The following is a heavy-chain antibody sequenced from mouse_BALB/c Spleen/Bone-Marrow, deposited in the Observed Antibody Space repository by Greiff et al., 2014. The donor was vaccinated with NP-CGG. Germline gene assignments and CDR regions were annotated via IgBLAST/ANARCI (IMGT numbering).Heavy chain of an antibody. CDR3: ARGSPY. V-gene: IGHV1S81*02. D-gene: IGHD6-2*01. J-gene: IGHJ3*01. CDR1: GYTFTNCY. Sequence: VQLQQSGAELVKPGASVKLSCKTSGYTFTNCYIYWVKQRPGQGLGWIGEINPGNGGTNFNERFKSKATLTVDKSSTTAYILLTSLTSEDSAVYYCARGSPYWGQGTLVTVSA. CDR2: INPGNGGT.